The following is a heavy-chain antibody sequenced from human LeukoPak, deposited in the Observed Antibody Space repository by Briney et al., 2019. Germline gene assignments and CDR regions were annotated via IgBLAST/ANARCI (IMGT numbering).Heavy chain of an antibody. CDR2: VYSVGGT. CDR3: ATERPGSRTLDS. D-gene: IGHD1-14*01. V-gene: IGHV3-66*01. Sequence: PGGSLRLSCAASGFIVSGNHMNWVRLAPGKGLEWVSIVYSVGGTYYEDSVKGRFTVSRDDTKNIVFLQINNLRSEDTAVYFWATERPGSRTLDSWGQGTPVIVSS. J-gene: IGHJ4*02. CDR1: GFIVSGNH.